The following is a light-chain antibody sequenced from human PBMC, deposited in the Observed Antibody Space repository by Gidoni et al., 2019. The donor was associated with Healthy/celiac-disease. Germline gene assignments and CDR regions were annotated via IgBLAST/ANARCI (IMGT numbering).Light chain of an antibody. CDR3: QSADSSGTWV. CDR1: ALPKQF. Sequence: SYQLTQSPPVSVSPGQTARITCPGDALPKQFAYWYQKMPDQAPVLVIYKDSERPSGIPGRFAGSSAGKTVTLTISGVQAEEEADYYCQSADSSGTWVFGGGTKLTVL. CDR2: KDS. J-gene: IGLJ3*02. V-gene: IGLV3-25*02.